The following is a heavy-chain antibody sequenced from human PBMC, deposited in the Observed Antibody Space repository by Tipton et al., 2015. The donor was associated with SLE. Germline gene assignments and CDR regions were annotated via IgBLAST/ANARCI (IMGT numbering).Heavy chain of an antibody. CDR1: GFTFSSYD. D-gene: IGHD3-22*01. V-gene: IGHV3-13*01. CDR3: ARALYDSSGYSGAFDI. CDR2: IGTAGDT. Sequence: GSLRLSCAASGFTFSSYDMHWVRQATGKGLEWVSAIGTAGDTYYPGSVRGRFTISRENAKNSLYLQMNSLRAGDTAVYYCARALYDSSGYSGAFDIWGQGTMVTVSS. J-gene: IGHJ3*02.